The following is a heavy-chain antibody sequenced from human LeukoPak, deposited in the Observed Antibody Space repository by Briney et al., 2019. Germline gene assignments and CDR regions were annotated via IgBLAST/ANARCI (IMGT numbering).Heavy chain of an antibody. CDR1: GYTFTSYG. Sequence: ASVKVSCKASGYTFTSYGISWVRQAPGQGLEWMGGIIPIFGTANYAQKFQGRVTITADESTSTAYMELSSLRSEDTAVYYCARSPGGSGSYHFDYWGQGTLVTVSS. J-gene: IGHJ4*02. V-gene: IGHV1-69*13. CDR2: IIPIFGTA. D-gene: IGHD3-10*01. CDR3: ARSPGGSGSYHFDY.